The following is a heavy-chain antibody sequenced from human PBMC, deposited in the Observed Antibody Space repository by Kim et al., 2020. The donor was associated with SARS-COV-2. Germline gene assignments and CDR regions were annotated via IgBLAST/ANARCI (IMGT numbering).Heavy chain of an antibody. V-gene: IGHV3-21*01. CDR2: ISGSATQI. Sequence: GGSLRLSCAASGFSFTNHPLNWVRQAPGKGLEWVSSISGSATQIYYADSVTGRFTISRDNAKKTVFLQMNGLTAEDTGLYFCARGGGYYTLDVWSQGTPVTVSS. CDR1: GFSFTNHP. CDR3: ARGGGYYTLDV. J-gene: IGHJ4*02. D-gene: IGHD1-26*01.